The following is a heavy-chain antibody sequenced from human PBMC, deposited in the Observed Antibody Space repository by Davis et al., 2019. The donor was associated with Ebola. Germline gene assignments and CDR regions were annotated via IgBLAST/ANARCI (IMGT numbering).Heavy chain of an antibody. D-gene: IGHD5-12*01. Sequence: GESLKISCKGSGYSFTRYWIGWVRQMPGKGLEWMGIIYPGDSDTRYSPSFQGQVTISADKSITTAYLHWSSLKASDTAMYYCARRLRGTYSGYDYYFDYWGQGTLVTVSS. CDR2: IYPGDSDT. CDR1: GYSFTRYW. J-gene: IGHJ4*02. V-gene: IGHV5-51*01. CDR3: ARRLRGTYSGYDYYFDY.